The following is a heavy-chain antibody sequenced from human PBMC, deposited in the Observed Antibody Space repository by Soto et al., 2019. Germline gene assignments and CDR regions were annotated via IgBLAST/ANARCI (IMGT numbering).Heavy chain of an antibody. D-gene: IGHD5-18*01. CDR3: ARGAWIQRWLSPDFDY. CDR2: IWYDGSNK. CDR1: GFTFSSYG. V-gene: IGHV3-33*01. Sequence: PGGSLRLSCAASGFTFSSYGMHWVRQAPGKGLEWVAVIWYDGSNKYYADSVKGRFTISRDNSKNTLYLQMNSLRAEDTAVYYCARGAWIQRWLSPDFDYRGQGTLGT. J-gene: IGHJ4*02.